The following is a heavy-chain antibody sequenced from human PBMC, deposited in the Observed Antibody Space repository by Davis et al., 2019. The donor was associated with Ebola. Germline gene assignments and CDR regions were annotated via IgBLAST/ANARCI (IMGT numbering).Heavy chain of an antibody. CDR1: GFTFSSYG. D-gene: IGHD2-2*01. CDR3: ARLAGVVPAAWRGYYGMDV. Sequence: PGGSLRLSCAASGFTFSSYGMHWVRQAPGKGLEWVAVIWYDGSNKYYADSVKGRFTISRDNSKNTLYLQMNSLRAEDTAVYYCARLAGVVPAAWRGYYGMDVWSQGTTVTVSS. CDR2: IWYDGSNK. V-gene: IGHV3-33*01. J-gene: IGHJ6*02.